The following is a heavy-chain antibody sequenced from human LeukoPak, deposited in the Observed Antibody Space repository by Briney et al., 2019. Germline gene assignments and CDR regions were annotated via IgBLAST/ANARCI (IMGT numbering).Heavy chain of an antibody. CDR1: GITLSNYG. D-gene: IGHD3-3*01. CDR3: AKRGVVIRVIIVGFHKEAYYFDS. J-gene: IGHJ4*02. CDR2: ISDSGGRT. V-gene: IGHV3-23*01. Sequence: GGPLRLSCAVSGITLSNYGMSWVRQAPGKGLEWVAGISDSGGRTNYADSVKGRFTISRHNPKNTMYLHMDSLRAADTAVYFCAKRGVVIRVIIVGFHKEAYYFDSWGQGALVTVSS.